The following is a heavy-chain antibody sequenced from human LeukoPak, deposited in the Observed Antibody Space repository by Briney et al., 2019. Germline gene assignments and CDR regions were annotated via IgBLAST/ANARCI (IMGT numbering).Heavy chain of an antibody. CDR1: GYTFTGYY. D-gene: IGHD3-10*01. V-gene: IGHV1-2*02. Sequence: GASVKVSCKASGYTFTGYYMHWVRQAPGQGLEWMGWINPNSGGTNYAQKFQGRVTITRDTSASTAYMELSSLRSEDTAVYYCAVLGFGWFGELSEDLGYWGQGTLVTVSS. J-gene: IGHJ4*02. CDR3: AVLGFGWFGELSEDLGY. CDR2: INPNSGGT.